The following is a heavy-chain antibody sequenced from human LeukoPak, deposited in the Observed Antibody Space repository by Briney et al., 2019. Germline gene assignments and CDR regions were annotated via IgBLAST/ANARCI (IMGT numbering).Heavy chain of an antibody. D-gene: IGHD2-2*01. Sequence: GGSLRLSCAASGFTFSSYAMHWVRQAPGKGLEWVAVISYDGSNKYYADSVKGRFTISRDNSKNTLYLQMNSLRAEDTAVYYCARDTDQGPSGIYYYYYMDVWGKGTTVTISS. CDR1: GFTFSSYA. CDR2: ISYDGSNK. CDR3: ARDTDQGPSGIYYYYYMDV. V-gene: IGHV3-30*04. J-gene: IGHJ6*03.